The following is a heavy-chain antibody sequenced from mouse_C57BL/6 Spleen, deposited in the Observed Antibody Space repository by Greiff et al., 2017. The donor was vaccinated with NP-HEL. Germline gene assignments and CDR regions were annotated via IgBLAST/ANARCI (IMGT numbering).Heavy chain of an antibody. CDR2: ISDGGSYT. J-gene: IGHJ2*01. CDR3: ARLDSSGFDY. D-gene: IGHD3-2*02. CDR1: GFTFSSYA. Sequence: DVMLVESGGGLVKPGGSLKLSCAASGFTFSSYAMSWVRQTPEKRLEWVATISDGGSYTYYPDNVKGRFTISRDNAKNNLYLQMSHLKSEDTAMYYCARLDSSGFDYWGQGTTLTVSS. V-gene: IGHV5-4*03.